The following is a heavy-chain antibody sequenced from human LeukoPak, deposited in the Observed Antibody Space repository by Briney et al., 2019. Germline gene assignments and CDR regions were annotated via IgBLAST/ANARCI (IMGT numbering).Heavy chain of an antibody. J-gene: IGHJ4*02. CDR2: ISSSSSYI. Sequence: GGSLRLSCAASGFTFSSYSMNWVRQAPGKGLDWVSSISSSSSYIYYADSVKGRFTISRDNAKNSLYLQMNSLRAEDTAVYYCARDDSRYGSGRGSYWGQGTLVTVSS. D-gene: IGHD3-10*01. CDR3: ARDDSRYGSGRGSY. V-gene: IGHV3-21*01. CDR1: GFTFSSYS.